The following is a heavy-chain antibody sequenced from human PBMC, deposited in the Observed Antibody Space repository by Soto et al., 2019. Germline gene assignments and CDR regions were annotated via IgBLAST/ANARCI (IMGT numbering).Heavy chain of an antibody. Sequence: GGSLRLSCAASGFTFSSYGMHWVRQAPGKGLEWVAVIWYDGSNKYYADSVKGRFTISRDNSKNTLYLQMNSLRAEDTAVYYCARVRPIYGSGSYLAYWGQGTLVTVSS. CDR3: ARVRPIYGSGSYLAY. CDR1: GFTFSSYG. D-gene: IGHD3-10*01. J-gene: IGHJ4*02. CDR2: IWYDGSNK. V-gene: IGHV3-33*01.